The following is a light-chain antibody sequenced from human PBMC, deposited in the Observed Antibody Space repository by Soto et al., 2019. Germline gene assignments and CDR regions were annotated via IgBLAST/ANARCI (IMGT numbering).Light chain of an antibody. CDR2: GVS. V-gene: IGLV2-14*03. CDR3: SSYTSTNTLV. Sequence: QPASVSGSPGQSITISCTGTSSDVGDYNYVSWYQQHPGKAPKLIIYGVSNRPSGISNRFSGSKSGNTASLTISGLQAEDEAEYYCSSYTSTNTLVFGGGTKVTVL. J-gene: IGLJ2*01. CDR1: SSDVGDYNY.